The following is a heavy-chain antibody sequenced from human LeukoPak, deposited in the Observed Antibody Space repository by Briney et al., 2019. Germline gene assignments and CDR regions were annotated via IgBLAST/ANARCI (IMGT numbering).Heavy chain of an antibody. Sequence: SVKVSCKASGFTFTSSAVQWVRQARGQRLEWIGWIVVGSGNTNYAQKFQERVTITRDMSTSTAYMELSSLRSEDTAVYYCAREPYSSGWYLSSWGQGTLVTVSS. J-gene: IGHJ5*02. V-gene: IGHV1-58*01. CDR2: IVVGSGNT. D-gene: IGHD6-19*01. CDR3: AREPYSSGWYLSS. CDR1: GFTFTSSA.